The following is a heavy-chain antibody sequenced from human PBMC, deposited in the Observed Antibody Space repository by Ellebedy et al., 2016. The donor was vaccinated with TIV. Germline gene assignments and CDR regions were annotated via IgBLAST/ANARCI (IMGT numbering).Heavy chain of an antibody. CDR2: INHSGHT. J-gene: IGHJ3*02. CDR1: GASISSNHW. Sequence: SETLSLTXTVSGASISSNHWCSWLRQPPGKGLEWIGEINHSGHTNYNSSLKSRVTISIDRSKNQLSLHLSSVTAADTAVYYCARDRRTGPSSPPDGIDTWGQGTMVTVSS. V-gene: IGHV4-4*02. CDR3: ARDRRTGPSSPPDGIDT. D-gene: IGHD1-1*01.